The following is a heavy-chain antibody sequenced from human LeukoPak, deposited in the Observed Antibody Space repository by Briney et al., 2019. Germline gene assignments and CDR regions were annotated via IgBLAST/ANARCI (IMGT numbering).Heavy chain of an antibody. D-gene: IGHD5-18*01. J-gene: IGHJ6*02. V-gene: IGHV1-58*02. CDR2: IVVGSGNT. Sequence: GTSVKVSCKASGFTFTSPAMQWVRQARGQRLEWIGWIVVGSGNTNYAQKFQERVTITRDMSTSTAYMELSSLRSEDTAVYYCAADPIQLWLKGYYGMDVWGQGTTVTVSS. CDR1: GFTFTSPA. CDR3: AADPIQLWLKGYYGMDV.